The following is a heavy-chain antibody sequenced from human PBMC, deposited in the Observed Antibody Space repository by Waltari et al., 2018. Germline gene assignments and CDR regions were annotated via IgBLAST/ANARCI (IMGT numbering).Heavy chain of an antibody. D-gene: IGHD3-3*01. CDR3: ATITIFGVVIIHYYGMDV. CDR1: GGTFSSYA. V-gene: IGHV1-69*04. CDR2: IIPILGIA. J-gene: IGHJ6*02. Sequence: QVQLVQSGAEVKKPGSSVTVSCKASGGTFSSYAITWVRQAPGQGLEWMGRIIPILGIAHNAQKFQGRVTITADKSTSTAYMELSSLRSEDTAVYYCATITIFGVVIIHYYGMDVWGQGTTVTVSS.